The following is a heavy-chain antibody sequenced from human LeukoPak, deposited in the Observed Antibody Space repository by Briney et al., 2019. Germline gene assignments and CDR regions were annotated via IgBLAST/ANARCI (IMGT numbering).Heavy chain of an antibody. J-gene: IGHJ4*02. CDR2: ISGSGGST. Sequence: PGGSLRLSCAASGFTFSSYAMSWVRQAPGKGLEWVSAISGSGGSTYYADSVKGRFTISRDNSKNTLYLQMNSLRAEDTAVYYCAKDIAVAILHPLEYWGQGTLVTVSS. V-gene: IGHV3-23*01. D-gene: IGHD6-19*01. CDR1: GFTFSSYA. CDR3: AKDIAVAILHPLEY.